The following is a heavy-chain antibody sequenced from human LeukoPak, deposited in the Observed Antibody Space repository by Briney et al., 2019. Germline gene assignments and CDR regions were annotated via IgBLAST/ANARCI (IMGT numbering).Heavy chain of an antibody. Sequence: GASVKVSCKASGYTFTGYYMHWVRQAPGQGLEWMGWITVYNGDTNYAQKLQGRVTMTTDTSTNTAYMELRSLRSDDTAVYYCARGGRYSGYDCSGGNCPLLLWGQGTLVTVSS. J-gene: IGHJ4*02. CDR3: ARGGRYSGYDCSGGNCPLLL. V-gene: IGHV1-18*04. CDR1: GYTFTGYY. CDR2: ITVYNGDT. D-gene: IGHD2-15*01.